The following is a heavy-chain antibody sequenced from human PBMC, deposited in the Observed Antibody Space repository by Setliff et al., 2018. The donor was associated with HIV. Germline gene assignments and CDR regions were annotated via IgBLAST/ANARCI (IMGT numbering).Heavy chain of an antibody. Sequence: GGSLRLSCAASGFNLGSFGMNWCRQAPGKGPEWVAVMWYNGHNTYYADSVKGRFTISRDFSKSTVYLQRNNLGVEDTAVYYCAKDRGGCGEDNYSYYFDRWGQGTPVTVSS. CDR3: AKDRGGCGEDNYSYYFDR. D-gene: IGHD2-21*01. CDR1: GFNLGSFG. CDR2: MWYNGHNT. V-gene: IGHV3-30*02. J-gene: IGHJ4*02.